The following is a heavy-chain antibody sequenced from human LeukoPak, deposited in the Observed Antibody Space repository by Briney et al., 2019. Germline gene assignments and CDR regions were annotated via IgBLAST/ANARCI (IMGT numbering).Heavy chain of an antibody. CDR3: ARDKPAYYGSGSHFDY. Sequence: GGSLRLSCGVSGFIFSDYWMSWVRQAPGKGLEWVAQIKEDGSEKYYIDSVKGRFIISRDNAKTLLYLQMDSLRPQDTAVYYCARDKPAYYGSGSHFDYWGQGTLVIVSS. D-gene: IGHD3-10*01. CDR2: IKEDGSEK. V-gene: IGHV3-7*01. CDR1: GFIFSDYW. J-gene: IGHJ4*02.